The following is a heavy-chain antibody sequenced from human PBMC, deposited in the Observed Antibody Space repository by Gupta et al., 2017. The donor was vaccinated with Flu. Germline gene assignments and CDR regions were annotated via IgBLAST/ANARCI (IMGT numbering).Heavy chain of an antibody. CDR3: AKTGTTGYFYMDV. D-gene: IGHD1-7*01. Sequence: VRQAPGKGLDWVAMISYYGDKTSYADSVKGRFTVSRDNPRDTLYLEMNNLTDDDTAVYYCAKTGTTGYFYMDVWGNGTTVIVSS. J-gene: IGHJ6*03. V-gene: IGHV3-33*05. CDR2: ISYYGDKT.